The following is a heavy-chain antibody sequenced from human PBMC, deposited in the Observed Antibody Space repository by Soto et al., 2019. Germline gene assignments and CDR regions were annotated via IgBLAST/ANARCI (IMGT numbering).Heavy chain of an antibody. CDR1: GYTFTSYD. V-gene: IGHV1-69*04. D-gene: IGHD2-8*01. CDR2: IIPILGIA. CDR3: ARDRDPYCTNGVCYTLDY. Sequence: SVKVSCKASGYTFTSYDINWVRQATGQGLEWMGRIIPILGIANYAQKFQGRVTITADKSTSTAYMELSSLRSEDTAVYYCARDRDPYCTNGVCYTLDYWGQRTLVTVSS. J-gene: IGHJ4*02.